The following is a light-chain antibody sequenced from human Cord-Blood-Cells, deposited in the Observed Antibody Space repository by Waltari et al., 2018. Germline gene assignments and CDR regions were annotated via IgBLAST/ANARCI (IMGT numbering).Light chain of an antibody. CDR3: QQYGSSPWT. J-gene: IGKJ1*01. Sequence: EIVLTQSPGTLSLSPGERATLHCRASQSVSSSYLAWYQQKPGQAPRLLIYGASSRATGIPDRFSGSGSGTDFTLTISILEPEDFAVYYCQQYGSSPWTFGQGTKVEIK. V-gene: IGKV3-20*01. CDR2: GAS. CDR1: QSVSSSY.